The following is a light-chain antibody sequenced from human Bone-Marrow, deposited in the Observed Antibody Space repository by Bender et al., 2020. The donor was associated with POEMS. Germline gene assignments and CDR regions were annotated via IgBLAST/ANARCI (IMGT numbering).Light chain of an antibody. CDR2: GNT. CDR3: SSYTSTSTRV. CDR1: NSNFGSGFH. V-gene: IGLV1-40*01. J-gene: IGLJ3*02. Sequence: QSELTQPPSVSGAPGQRVTISCTGSNSNFGSGFHVHWYQQLPGAAPKLLIYGNTNRPSGVSARFSGSKSGNTASLTISGLQPEDEADYYCSSYTSTSTRVFGGGTKLTVL.